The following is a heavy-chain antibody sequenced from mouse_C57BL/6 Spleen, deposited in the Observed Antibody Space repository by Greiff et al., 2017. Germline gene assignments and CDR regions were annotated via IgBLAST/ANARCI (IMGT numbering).Heavy chain of an antibody. Sequence: VQLVESGAELVRPGASVKLSCKASGYTFTDYYINWVKQRPGQGLEWIARIYPGSGNTYYNEKFKGKATLTAEKSSSTAYMQLSSLTSEDSAVYFCARSHGDYDGNFDYWGQGTTLTVSS. CDR1: GYTFTDYY. D-gene: IGHD2-4*01. V-gene: IGHV1-76*01. CDR2: IYPGSGNT. J-gene: IGHJ2*01. CDR3: ARSHGDYDGNFDY.